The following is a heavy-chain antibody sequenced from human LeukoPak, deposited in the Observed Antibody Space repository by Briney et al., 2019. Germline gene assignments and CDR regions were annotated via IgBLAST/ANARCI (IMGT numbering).Heavy chain of an antibody. D-gene: IGHD3-22*01. CDR2: ISGSGGST. V-gene: IGHV3-23*01. CDR3: ASTIDSSGSPLDY. Sequence: GGSLRLSCAASGFTFTTYAMNWVRQAPGKGLEWVSAISGSGGSTYYADSVKGRFTISRDNSKNTLYLQMNSLRAEDTAVYYCASTIDSSGSPLDYWGQGTLVTVSS. J-gene: IGHJ4*02. CDR1: GFTFTTYA.